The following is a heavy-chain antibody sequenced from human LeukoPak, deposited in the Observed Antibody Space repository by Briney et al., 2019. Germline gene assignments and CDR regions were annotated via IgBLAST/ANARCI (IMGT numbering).Heavy chain of an antibody. CDR2: ISISGGST. Sequence: GGSLRLSCAASGVTFTNYAMTWVPQAPGEGLEWVSGISISGGSTDYADPVKGRFTISGDNSKNKLYLQMNSLRAEDTAVYYCAKVPAGNKVEYWGQGTLVTVSS. CDR1: GVTFTNYA. CDR3: AKVPAGNKVEY. J-gene: IGHJ4*02. D-gene: IGHD6-19*01. V-gene: IGHV3-23*01.